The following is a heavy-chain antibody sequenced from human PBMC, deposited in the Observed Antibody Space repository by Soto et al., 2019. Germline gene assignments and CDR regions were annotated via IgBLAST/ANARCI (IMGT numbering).Heavy chain of an antibody. CDR1: GYTFTSYG. V-gene: IGHV1-18*01. CDR3: ARDQVGVTGDY. J-gene: IGHJ4*02. CDR2: ISAYNGNR. Sequence: GASVKVSCKASGYTFTSYGISWVRQAPGQGLEWMGWISAYNGNRNYAQKVQGRVTMTTDTSTNTAYMELRSLRSDDTAVYYCARDQVGVTGDYWGQGTLVTVSS. D-gene: IGHD1-26*01.